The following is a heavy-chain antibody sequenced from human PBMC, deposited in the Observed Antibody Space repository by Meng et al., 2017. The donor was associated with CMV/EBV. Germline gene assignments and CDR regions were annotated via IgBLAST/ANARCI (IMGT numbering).Heavy chain of an antibody. CDR2: ISSSGSTI. CDR1: GFTFSSYE. J-gene: IGHJ3*02. D-gene: IGHD7-27*01. Sequence: GESLKISCAASGFTFSSYEMNWVRQAPGKGLEWVSYISSSGSTIYYADSVKGRFTISRDNAKNSLYLQMNSLRAEGTAVYYCASSGDHDAFDIWGQGTMVTVSS. CDR3: ASSGDHDAFDI. V-gene: IGHV3-48*03.